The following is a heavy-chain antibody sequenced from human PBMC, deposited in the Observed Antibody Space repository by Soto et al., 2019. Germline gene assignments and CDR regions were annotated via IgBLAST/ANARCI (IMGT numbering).Heavy chain of an antibody. CDR3: ARRRIGGWRFDP. D-gene: IGHD6-19*01. Sequence: QVQLQQWGAGLLKPSETLSLTCAVYGGSFSGYYWSWIRQPPGKGLEWIGEINHSGSTNYNPSLKSRVTISVDTSKNQFSLKLSSVTAADTAVYYCARRRIGGWRFDPWGQGTLVTVSS. CDR1: GGSFSGYY. CDR2: INHSGST. V-gene: IGHV4-34*01. J-gene: IGHJ5*02.